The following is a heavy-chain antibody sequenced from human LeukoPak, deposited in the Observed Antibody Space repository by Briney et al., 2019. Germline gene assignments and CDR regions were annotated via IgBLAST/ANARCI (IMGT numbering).Heavy chain of an antibody. CDR3: VRHVSGTYYRFDY. CDR1: GDSISSSNYF. D-gene: IGHD1-26*01. J-gene: IGHJ4*02. V-gene: IGHV4-39*01. CDR2: LSSGGTT. Sequence: SETLSLTCTVSGDSISSSNYFWGWIRQPPGKGLDWIVSLSSGGTTYYNGSLKSRVTVSVDTSKSQFSLKLNSVTDADAAVYYCVRHVSGTYYRFDYWGQGTLVTVSS.